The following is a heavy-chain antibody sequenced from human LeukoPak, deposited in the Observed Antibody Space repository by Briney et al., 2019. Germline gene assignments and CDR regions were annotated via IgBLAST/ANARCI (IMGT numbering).Heavy chain of an antibody. J-gene: IGHJ4*02. CDR3: ARYGFRDSSGYYYGY. Sequence: SETLSLTCTVSGGSISNYYWSWIRQPPGKGLEWIGYIYYSGSSSYNPSLKSRVTISVDTPKNQFPLKLSSVSAADTAVYYCARYGFRDSSGYYYGYWGQGTLVTVSS. V-gene: IGHV4-59*01. CDR2: IYYSGSS. D-gene: IGHD3-22*01. CDR1: GGSISNYY.